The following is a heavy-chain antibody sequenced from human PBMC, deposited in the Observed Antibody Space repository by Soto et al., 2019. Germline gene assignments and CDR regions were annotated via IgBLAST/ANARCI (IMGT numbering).Heavy chain of an antibody. Sequence: PGGSLRLSCAASGFTFSSYGMHWVRQAPGKGLEWVSVISYDGSNKYYADSVKGRFTISRDNSKNTLYLQMNSLRAEDTAVYYCAKDRIAAAGYYYYGMDVWGQGTTVTVSS. J-gene: IGHJ6*02. CDR2: ISYDGSNK. V-gene: IGHV3-30*18. CDR1: GFTFSSYG. CDR3: AKDRIAAAGYYYYGMDV. D-gene: IGHD6-25*01.